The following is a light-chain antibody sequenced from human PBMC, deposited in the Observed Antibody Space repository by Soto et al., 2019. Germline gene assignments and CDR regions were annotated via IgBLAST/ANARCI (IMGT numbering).Light chain of an antibody. Sequence: DIQMTQSPSSLSASVGDIVTITCLASQSISSFLNWYQQKPGKAPKLLIYAASTLQNEVPSRFSGSGSGTDFNLIISSLQPEDFATYYCQQSYNTTRTFGQGTKVDIK. J-gene: IGKJ1*01. CDR2: AAS. CDR1: QSISSF. V-gene: IGKV1-39*01. CDR3: QQSYNTTRT.